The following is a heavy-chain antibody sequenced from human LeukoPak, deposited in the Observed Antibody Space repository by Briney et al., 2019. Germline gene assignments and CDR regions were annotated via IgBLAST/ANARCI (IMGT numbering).Heavy chain of an antibody. Sequence: GGSLRLSCAASGFTFSSYWMSWVRQAPGKGLEWVANIKQDGSEKYYVDSVKGRFTISRDNSKNSLYLQMNSLRAEDTAVYYCASVVDYASRDSWGQRTLVTVS. V-gene: IGHV3-7*01. CDR3: ASVVDYASRDS. CDR2: IKQDGSEK. J-gene: IGHJ4*02. D-gene: IGHD3-22*01. CDR1: GFTFSSYW.